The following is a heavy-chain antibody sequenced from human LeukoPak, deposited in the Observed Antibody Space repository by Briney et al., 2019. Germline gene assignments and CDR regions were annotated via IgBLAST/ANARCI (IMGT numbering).Heavy chain of an antibody. CDR3: AKDRYYDSSSFYFDY. Sequence: PGRSLRLSCAASGFTFDDYAMHWVRQAPGKGLEWVSGISWNSGSIGYADSVKGRFTISRDNAKNSLYLQMNSLRAEDTALYYCAKDRYYDSSSFYFDYWGQGTLVTVSS. V-gene: IGHV3-9*01. J-gene: IGHJ4*02. D-gene: IGHD3-22*01. CDR1: GFTFDDYA. CDR2: ISWNSGSI.